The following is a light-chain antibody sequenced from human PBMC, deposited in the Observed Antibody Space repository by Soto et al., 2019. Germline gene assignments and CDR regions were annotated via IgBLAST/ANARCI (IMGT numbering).Light chain of an antibody. CDR3: ASLTTTNFV. Sequence: QSALTQPASVSGSPGQSVTISCTGTSSDIGAYNLVSWYQHHPDKAPKLMISEVSNRPSGVSDRFSGSKSGNMASLTISGLQSEDEADYYCASLTTTNFVFGTGTKLTVL. J-gene: IGLJ1*01. V-gene: IGLV2-14*01. CDR1: SSDIGAYNL. CDR2: EVS.